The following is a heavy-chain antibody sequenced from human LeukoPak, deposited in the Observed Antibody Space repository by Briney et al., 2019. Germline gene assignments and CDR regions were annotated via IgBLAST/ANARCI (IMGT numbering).Heavy chain of an antibody. J-gene: IGHJ4*02. D-gene: IGHD3-3*01. V-gene: IGHV3-7*01. CDR2: IKQDGSEK. Sequence: GGSLRLSCAASGFTFSSYWMSWVRQAPGKGLEWVANIKQDGSEKYYVDSVKGRFTISRDNAKNSLYLQMNSLRAEDTAVYYCARKNYDFWSGPIPYYFDYWGQGTLVTVSS. CDR1: GFTFSSYW. CDR3: ARKNYDFWSGPIPYYFDY.